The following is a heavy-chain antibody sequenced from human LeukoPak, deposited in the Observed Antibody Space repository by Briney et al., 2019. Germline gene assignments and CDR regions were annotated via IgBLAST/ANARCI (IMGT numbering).Heavy chain of an antibody. J-gene: IGHJ3*02. D-gene: IGHD5-18*01. V-gene: IGHV1-69*05. CDR2: IIPIFGTA. Sequence: ASVKVSCKASGGTFSSYAISWVRQAPGQGLEWMGRIIPIFGTASYAQKFQGRVTMTRDTSTSTVYMELSSLRSEDTAVYYCARPFGGYSYGDDAFGIWGQGTMVTVSS. CDR1: GGTFSSYA. CDR3: ARPFGGYSYGDDAFGI.